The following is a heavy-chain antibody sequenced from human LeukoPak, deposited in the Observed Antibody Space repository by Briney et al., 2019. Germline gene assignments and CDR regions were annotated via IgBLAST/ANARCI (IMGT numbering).Heavy chain of an antibody. V-gene: IGHV4-34*01. Sequence: SETLSLTCAVYGGSLSGYYWSWIRQPPGKGLEWIGEINHSGSTNYNPSLKSRVTISVDTSKNQFSLKLSSVTAADTAVYYGARGYYDSSGYIVWGQGTLVTVSS. CDR1: GGSLSGYY. J-gene: IGHJ4*02. D-gene: IGHD3-22*01. CDR2: INHSGST. CDR3: ARGYYDSSGYIV.